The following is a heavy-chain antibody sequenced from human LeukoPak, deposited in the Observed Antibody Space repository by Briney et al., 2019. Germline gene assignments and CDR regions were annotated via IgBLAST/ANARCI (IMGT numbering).Heavy chain of an antibody. CDR1: GYTFTSYD. CDR3: ARAQRIAVAGTYYCYMDV. V-gene: IGHV1-8*01. D-gene: IGHD6-19*01. J-gene: IGHJ6*03. CDR2: MNPNSGNT. Sequence: ASVKVSCKASGYTFTSYDINWVRQATGQGLEWMGWMNPNSGNTGYAQKFQGRVTMTRNTSISTAYMELSSLRSEDTAVYYCARAQRIAVAGTYYCYMDVWGKGTTVTVSS.